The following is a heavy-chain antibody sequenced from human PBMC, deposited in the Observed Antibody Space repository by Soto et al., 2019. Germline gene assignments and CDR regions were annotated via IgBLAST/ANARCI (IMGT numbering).Heavy chain of an antibody. J-gene: IGHJ5*02. CDR3: ARDRGRSSGWLGNWFDP. D-gene: IGHD6-19*01. V-gene: IGHV1-69*06. CDR2: IIPIFGTA. CDR1: GGTFSSYA. Sequence: QVQLVQSGAEVKKPGSSVKVSCKASGGTFSSYAISWVRQAPGQGLEWMGGIIPIFGTANYAQKFQGRVTITADKSTSTAYMELSSLRSEDTAVYYCARDRGRSSGWLGNWFDPWGQGTLVTVSS.